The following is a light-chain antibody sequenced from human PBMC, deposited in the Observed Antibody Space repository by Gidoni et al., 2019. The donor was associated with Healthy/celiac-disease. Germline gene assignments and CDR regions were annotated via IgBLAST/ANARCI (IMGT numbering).Light chain of an antibody. V-gene: IGKV3-11*01. Sequence: EIVLTQSPATLSLSPGERATLSCRASKSVSSYLAWYQQKPGQAPRLLIYDASNRATGIPARFSGSGSGTDFTLTISSLEPEDFAVYYCQQRSNWPRTFXQXTRLEIK. CDR3: QQRSNWPRT. J-gene: IGKJ5*01. CDR2: DAS. CDR1: KSVSSY.